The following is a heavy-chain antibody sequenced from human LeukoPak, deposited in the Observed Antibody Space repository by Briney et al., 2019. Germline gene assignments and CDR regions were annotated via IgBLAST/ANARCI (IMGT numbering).Heavy chain of an antibody. CDR3: AREYFDSSGSYYGPFDY. Sequence: AGGSLRLSCAASGFTFSGYWMSWVRQAPGKGLEWVANIKGGGSEKYYVDSVKGRFTISRDNAKNSLHLQMNSLRAEDTAVYYCAREYFDSSGSYYGPFDYWGQGTLVTVSS. J-gene: IGHJ4*02. CDR1: GFTFSGYW. CDR2: IKGGGSEK. V-gene: IGHV3-7*03. D-gene: IGHD3-22*01.